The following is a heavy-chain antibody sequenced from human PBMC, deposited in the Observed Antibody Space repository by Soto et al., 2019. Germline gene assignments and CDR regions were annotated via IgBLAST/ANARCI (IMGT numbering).Heavy chain of an antibody. CDR3: STSIYCNVDNCYLGY. D-gene: IGHD2-21*02. CDR1: GGSSSGYY. Sequence: QVQLQQWGAGLLKPSETLSLTCALYGGSSSGYYWSWVRQPPGKGLEWIGEIKHSGSTNYNPALKSRVTMSVDTSKNLFSLTLCSVTAADTAVYFCSTSIYCNVDNCYLGYWGQGTLVTVSS. V-gene: IGHV4-34*01. CDR2: IKHSGST. J-gene: IGHJ4*02.